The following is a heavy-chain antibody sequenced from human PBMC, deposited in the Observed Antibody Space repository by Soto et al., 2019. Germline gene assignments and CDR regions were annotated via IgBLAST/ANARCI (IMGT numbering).Heavy chain of an antibody. CDR1: GGSISSYY. CDR2: IYYSGST. CDR3: ARESSGWRYFDY. V-gene: IGHV4-59*01. D-gene: IGHD6-19*01. Sequence: SETLSLTCTVSGGSISSYYWSWIRQPPGKGLEWIGYIYYSGSTNYNPSLKSRVTISVDTSKNQFSLKLSSVTAADTAVYYCARESSGWRYFDYWGQGTLVTVSS. J-gene: IGHJ4*02.